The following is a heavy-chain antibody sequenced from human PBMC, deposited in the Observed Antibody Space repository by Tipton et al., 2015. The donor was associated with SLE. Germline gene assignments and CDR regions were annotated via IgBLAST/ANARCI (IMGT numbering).Heavy chain of an antibody. CDR3: ARGDAVGGDLGYDY. V-gene: IGHV4-39*07. CDR1: GGSIGSSSSYY. J-gene: IGHJ4*02. CDR2: VYHSGTT. D-gene: IGHD3-16*01. Sequence: TLSLICAVYGGSIGSSSSYYWGWIRQPPGKGLEWIGSVYHSGTTFYNPSLKSRVTISVDTSKNQFSLKLSSVTAADTAVYYCARGDAVGGDLGYDYWGQGTLVTVSS.